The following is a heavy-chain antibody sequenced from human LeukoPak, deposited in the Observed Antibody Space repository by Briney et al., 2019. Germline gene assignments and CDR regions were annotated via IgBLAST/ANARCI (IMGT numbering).Heavy chain of an antibody. CDR1: GFTFSNYW. CDR2: IKQDGSER. CDR3: ATIFEF. J-gene: IGHJ4*02. D-gene: IGHD1-14*01. V-gene: IGHV3-7*01. Sequence: GGSLRLSCAVSGFTFSNYWMAWVRQAPGKGLEWVANIKQDGSERYYVDSVKGRFTISRDNAKNTLNLQMNSLRVEDTAVYYCATIFEFWGQGILVTVSS.